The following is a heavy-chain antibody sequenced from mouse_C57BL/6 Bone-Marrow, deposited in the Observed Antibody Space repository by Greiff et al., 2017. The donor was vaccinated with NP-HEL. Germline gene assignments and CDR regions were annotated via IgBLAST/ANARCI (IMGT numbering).Heavy chain of an antibody. CDR1: GYTFTSYW. CDR3: ARGGGNYVDDY. J-gene: IGHJ2*01. D-gene: IGHD2-1*01. Sequence: QVQLQQPGAELVKPGASVKMSCKASGYTFTSYWITWVKQRPGQGLEWIGDIYPGSGSTNYNEKFKSKATLTVDTSSSTAYTQLSSLTSEDSAVYYCARGGGNYVDDYWGQGTTLTVSS. V-gene: IGHV1-55*01. CDR2: IYPGSGST.